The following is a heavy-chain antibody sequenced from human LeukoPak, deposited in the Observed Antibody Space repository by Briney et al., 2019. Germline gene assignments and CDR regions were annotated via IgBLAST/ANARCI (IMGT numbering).Heavy chain of an antibody. D-gene: IGHD2-15*01. CDR1: GGSIRSYY. CDR3: VRASVESGGAFDI. V-gene: IGHV4-4*07. J-gene: IGHJ3*02. CDR2: MHTSGST. Sequence: SETLSLTCTVSGGSIRSYYWNWIRQPAGKGLEWIGRMHTSGSTNYNPSLKSRITTSRDTSKNQFSLKLSSMTAADTAVYYYVRASVESGGAFDIWGQGTMVTVSS.